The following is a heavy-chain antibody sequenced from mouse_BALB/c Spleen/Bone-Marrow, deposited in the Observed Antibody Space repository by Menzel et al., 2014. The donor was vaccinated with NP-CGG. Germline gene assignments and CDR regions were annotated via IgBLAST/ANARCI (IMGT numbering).Heavy chain of an antibody. CDR3: ARHYFDY. Sequence: QVQLQQPGAELVRPGTSVKVSCKASGYALTNYLIEWVKQRPGQGLEWIGVINPGSGGTNYNEKFKGKATLTADKSSSTAYMQHSSLKSDDSAVYFCARHYFDYWGQGTTLTVSS. J-gene: IGHJ2*01. CDR2: INPGSGGT. V-gene: IGHV1-54*01. CDR1: GYALTNYL.